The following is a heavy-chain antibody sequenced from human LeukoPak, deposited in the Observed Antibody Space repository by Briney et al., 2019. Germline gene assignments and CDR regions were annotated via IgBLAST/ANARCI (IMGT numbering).Heavy chain of an antibody. D-gene: IGHD3-22*01. CDR3: ARRDDSSGYHKIFDY. CDR2: INHSGST. Sequence: SETLSLTCAVYGGSFSGYYWSWIRQPPGKGLEWIGEINHSGSTYYNPSLKSRVTISIDTSKNQFYLKLSSLTAADTAVYYCARRDDSSGYHKIFDYWGPGTLVAVSS. CDR1: GGSFSGYY. J-gene: IGHJ4*02. V-gene: IGHV4-34*01.